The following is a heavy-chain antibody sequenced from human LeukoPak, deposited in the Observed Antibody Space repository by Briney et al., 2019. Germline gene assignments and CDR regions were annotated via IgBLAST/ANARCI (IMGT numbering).Heavy chain of an antibody. J-gene: IGHJ3*02. CDR1: GYSFADHY. Sequence: GASVKVSCKASGYSFADHYVHWVRQAPGQGLEWLGLINPRGGTTTYTPEFQGRFTMTRDTSTSTLYLELSGLRPEDTAVYYCANRWGTQVLGNNIDIWGQGTLVTVSS. V-gene: IGHV1-46*01. D-gene: IGHD2-8*02. CDR3: ANRWGTQVLGNNIDI. CDR2: INPRGGTT.